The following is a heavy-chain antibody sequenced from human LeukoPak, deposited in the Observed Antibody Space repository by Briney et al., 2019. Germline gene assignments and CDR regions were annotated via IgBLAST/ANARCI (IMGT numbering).Heavy chain of an antibody. CDR1: GYTFCNYN. Sequence: ASVKVSCNSSGYTFCNYNIHWLRQPPGQGLEWMGIVNPSCDSTNYAQHFQGRVIMTGDTSTSTVYMELRSLRSGDTAVYYCARVRDGYNDAYDIWGQGTMVTVTS. CDR2: VNPSCDST. CDR3: ARVRDGYNDAYDI. D-gene: IGHD5-24*01. V-gene: IGHV1-46*01. J-gene: IGHJ3*02.